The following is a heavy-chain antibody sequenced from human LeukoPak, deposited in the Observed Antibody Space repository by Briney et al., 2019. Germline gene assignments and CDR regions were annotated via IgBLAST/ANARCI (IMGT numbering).Heavy chain of an antibody. D-gene: IGHD3-9*01. CDR3: ARVIPNYDILTGYYPNWFDP. CDR2: VYNSGST. V-gene: IGHV4-59*01. J-gene: IGHJ5*02. Sequence: PSETLSLTCTVSGGSISSYYWSWIRQPPGKALEWIGDVYNSGSTNYNPSLKSRVSISVDTSKNQFSLKLTSVTAADTAVYYCARVIPNYDILTGYYPNWFDPWGQGTLLTVSS. CDR1: GGSISSYY.